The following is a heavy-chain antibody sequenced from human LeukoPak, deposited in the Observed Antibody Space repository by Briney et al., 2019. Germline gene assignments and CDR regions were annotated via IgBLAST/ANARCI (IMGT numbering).Heavy chain of an antibody. CDR1: GFTFSSYG. V-gene: IGHV3-30*02. D-gene: IGHD3-10*01. CDR2: IRYDGSNK. Sequence: GGSLRLSCGASGFTFSSYGMHWVRQAPGKGLEWVAFIRYDGSNKYYADSVKGRFTISRDNAKDSLYLQMNSLRVEDTAVYYCARERFYSGSSNYDYWGQGTLVTVSS. J-gene: IGHJ4*02. CDR3: ARERFYSGSSNYDY.